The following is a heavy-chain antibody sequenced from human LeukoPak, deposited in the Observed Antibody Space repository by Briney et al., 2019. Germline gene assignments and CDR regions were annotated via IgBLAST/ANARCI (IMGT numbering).Heavy chain of an antibody. V-gene: IGHV3-48*04. CDR1: GFTFSSYT. CDR2: ISSSSSTI. D-gene: IGHD5-18*01. Sequence: PGGSLRLSCAASGFTFSSYTMNWVRQAPGKGLEWISYISSSSSTIYYADSVRGRFTISRDNAKNSLYLQMNSLGAEDTAVYYCARGDDTAMVSGGYNWFDSWGQGTLVTVSS. J-gene: IGHJ5*01. CDR3: ARGDDTAMVSGGYNWFDS.